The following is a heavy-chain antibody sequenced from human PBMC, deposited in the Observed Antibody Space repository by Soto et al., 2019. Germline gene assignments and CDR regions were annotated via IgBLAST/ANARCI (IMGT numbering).Heavy chain of an antibody. CDR3: ARDKSITMVRGVLDY. Sequence: AASVKVSCKASGYTFTGYYMHWVRQAPGQGLEWMGWINPNSGGTNYAQKFQGRVTMTRDTSISTAYMELSRLRSDDTAVYYCARDKSITMVRGVLDYWGQGTLVTVSS. CDR2: INPNSGGT. V-gene: IGHV1-2*02. J-gene: IGHJ4*02. CDR1: GYTFTGYY. D-gene: IGHD3-10*01.